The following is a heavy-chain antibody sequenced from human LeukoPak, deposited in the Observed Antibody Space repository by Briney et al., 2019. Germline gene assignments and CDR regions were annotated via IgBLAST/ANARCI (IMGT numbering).Heavy chain of an antibody. CDR2: IYSGGST. V-gene: IGHV3-53*01. Sequence: PGGSLRPSCAASGFTVSSNYMSWVRQAPGKGLEWVSVIYSGGSTYYADSVKGRFTTSRDNSKNTLYLQMNSLRAEDTAVYYCARGAEFDWNQFDYWGQGTLVTVSS. D-gene: IGHD1-1*01. CDR3: ARGAEFDWNQFDY. J-gene: IGHJ4*02. CDR1: GFTVSSNY.